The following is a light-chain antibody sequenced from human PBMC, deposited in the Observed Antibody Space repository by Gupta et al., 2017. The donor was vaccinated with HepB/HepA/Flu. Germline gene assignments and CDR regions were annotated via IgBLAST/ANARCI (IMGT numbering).Light chain of an antibody. V-gene: IGLV1-44*01. J-gene: IGLJ2*01. CDR1: SSNIGSNT. CDR3: AAWDDSLNGVV. CDR2: TTN. Sequence: QSVLTQPPSASGTPGQRVTISCSGSSSNIGSNTVNWYQQLPGTAPELLIYTTNQRPSGVRDRFSGSKSGTSASLAISGLQSEDEADYYCAAWDDSLNGVVFGGGTKLTVL.